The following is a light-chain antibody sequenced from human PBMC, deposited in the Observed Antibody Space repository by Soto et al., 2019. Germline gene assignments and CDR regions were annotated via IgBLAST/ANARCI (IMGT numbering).Light chain of an antibody. CDR1: ERLSSVY. Sequence: ELLLTQSPGTLSLSPGDRATLSCRASERLSSVYLAWYQQRPGQPPRLLIYGASNRATGIPDRFSGSGSGTDFTLIINRLEPEDVAIYYCQQYGGSPRITFGQGTRLEIK. V-gene: IGKV3-20*01. J-gene: IGKJ5*01. CDR3: QQYGGSPRIT. CDR2: GAS.